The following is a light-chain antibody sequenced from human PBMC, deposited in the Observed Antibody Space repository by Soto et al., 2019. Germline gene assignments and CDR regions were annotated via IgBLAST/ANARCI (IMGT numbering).Light chain of an antibody. V-gene: IGKV3-15*01. J-gene: IGKJ1*01. CDR3: QQYNNWPPWT. CDR1: QSVSSN. Sequence: EIVMTQSPATLSVSPGERATLSCRASQSVSSNLAWYQQKPGQAPRLLIYGASTRATGTPVRFSGSGSGTEFTLTISSLQSEDFAVYYCQQYNNWPPWTFRRGTKVEIK. CDR2: GAS.